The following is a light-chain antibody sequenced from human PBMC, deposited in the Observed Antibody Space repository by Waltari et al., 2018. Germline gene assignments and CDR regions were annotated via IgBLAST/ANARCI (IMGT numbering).Light chain of an antibody. Sequence: DVVMTQSPLSLPVTLGQPASISCRPSQSLVSSDGNIYLNWFQLRPGQSPRRLIYKIFNRDFGVPDRFSGSGSGTDFTLKISRVEAEDVAIYFCMQAGRWPYNFGQGTKLEIK. CDR1: QSLVSSDGNIY. J-gene: IGKJ2*01. V-gene: IGKV2-30*01. CDR2: KIF. CDR3: MQAGRWPYN.